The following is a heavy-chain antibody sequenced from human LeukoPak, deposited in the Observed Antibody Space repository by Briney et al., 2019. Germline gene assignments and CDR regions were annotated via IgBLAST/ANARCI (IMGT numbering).Heavy chain of an antibody. Sequence: PSETLSLTCAVYGGSFSGYYWSWLRQPPGKGLEWIGEINHSGSTNYNPSLKSRVTISVDTSKNQFSLKLSSVTAADTAVYYCASNSLRFLEWLLPDDYYYMDVWGKGTTVTVSS. D-gene: IGHD3-3*01. J-gene: IGHJ6*03. CDR3: ASNSLRFLEWLLPDDYYYMDV. CDR1: GGSFSGYY. V-gene: IGHV4-34*01. CDR2: INHSGST.